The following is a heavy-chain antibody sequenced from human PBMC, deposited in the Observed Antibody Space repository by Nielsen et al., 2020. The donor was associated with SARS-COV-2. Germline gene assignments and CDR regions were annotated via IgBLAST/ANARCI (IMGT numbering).Heavy chain of an antibody. D-gene: IGHD2-2*01. CDR3: AIQLGYCSSSTCPHGMDV. CDR2: IYSGASST. J-gene: IGHJ6*02. CDR1: GFTFSTYW. Sequence: GESLKISCAASGFTFSTYWMHWVRQAPGKGLEWVSVIYSGASSTYYADSVKGRFTISRDNSKNTLYLQMNSLRAEDTAVYYCAIQLGYCSSSTCPHGMDVWGQGTTVTVSS. V-gene: IGHV3-23*03.